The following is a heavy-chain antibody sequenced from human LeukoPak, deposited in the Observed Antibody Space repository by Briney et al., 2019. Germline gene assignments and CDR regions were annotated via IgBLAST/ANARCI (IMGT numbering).Heavy chain of an antibody. Sequence: PSETLYLPCAVYGGSFNGYYWSWIRQPPRKGLEWIGEINHSGSTNYNPSLKSRVTISVDTSKNQFSLKLSSVTAADTAVYYCARENSHNWFDPWGQGTLVTVSS. CDR2: INHSGST. V-gene: IGHV4-34*01. J-gene: IGHJ5*02. D-gene: IGHD4-23*01. CDR1: GGSFNGYY. CDR3: ARENSHNWFDP.